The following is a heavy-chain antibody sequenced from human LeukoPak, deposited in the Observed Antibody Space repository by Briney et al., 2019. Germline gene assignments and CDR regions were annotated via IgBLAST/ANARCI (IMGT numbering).Heavy chain of an antibody. CDR3: AKDAPRTGGWYYFDY. CDR2: ISDSGDRT. V-gene: IGHV3-23*01. J-gene: IGHJ4*02. D-gene: IGHD6-19*01. Sequence: PGGSLRLSCAASGFTFSSYDMSWVRQAPGKGLEWVSGISDSGDRTYYADSVKGRFTISRDNSKNTLYLQMNSLRAEDTAVYYCAKDAPRTGGWYYFDYWGQGTLVTVSS. CDR1: GFTFSSYD.